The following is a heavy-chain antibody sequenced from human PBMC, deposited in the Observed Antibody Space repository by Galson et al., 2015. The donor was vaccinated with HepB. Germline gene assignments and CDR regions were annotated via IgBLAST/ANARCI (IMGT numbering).Heavy chain of an antibody. CDR3: ARALRGAVAGKSGLSL. CDR2: IIPIFGTA. Sequence: SVKVSCKASGGTFSSYAISWVRQAPGQELEWMGGIIPIFGTANYAQKFQGRVTITADESTSTAYMELSSLRSEDTAVYYCARALRGAVAGKSGLSLWGQGTLVTVSS. D-gene: IGHD6-19*01. J-gene: IGHJ4*02. V-gene: IGHV1-69*13. CDR1: GGTFSSYA.